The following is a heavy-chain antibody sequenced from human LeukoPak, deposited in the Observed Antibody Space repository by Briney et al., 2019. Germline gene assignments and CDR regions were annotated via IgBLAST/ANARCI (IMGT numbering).Heavy chain of an antibody. CDR2: IRYDGSNK. J-gene: IGHJ6*03. Sequence: GGSLRLSCAASGFTFSSYGMHWVRQAPGKGLEWVAFIRYDGSNKYYADSVKGRFTISRDNSKNTLYLQMNSLRAEDTAVYYCAKDSCSGGGCYPYYYYYYYMDVWGKGTTVTISS. CDR3: AKDSCSGGGCYPYYYYYYYMDV. V-gene: IGHV3-30*02. CDR1: GFTFSSYG. D-gene: IGHD2-15*01.